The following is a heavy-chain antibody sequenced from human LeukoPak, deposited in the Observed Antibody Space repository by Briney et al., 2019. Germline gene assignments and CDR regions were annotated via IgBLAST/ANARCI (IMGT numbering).Heavy chain of an antibody. V-gene: IGHV4-34*01. Sequence: PSETLSLTCAVYGGSFSGYYWSWIRQPPGKGLEWIGEINHSGSTNYNPSLKSRVTISLDTSKNQFSLRLSSVTAADTAVYYCAGHHPRNTVDFWGQGTLVTVSS. J-gene: IGHJ4*02. CDR3: AGHHPRNTVDF. CDR2: INHSGST. CDR1: GGSFSGYY. D-gene: IGHD2/OR15-2a*01.